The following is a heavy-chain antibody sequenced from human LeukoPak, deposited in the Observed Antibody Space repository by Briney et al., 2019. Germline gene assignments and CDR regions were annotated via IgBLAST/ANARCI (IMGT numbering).Heavy chain of an antibody. CDR2: IYYSGST. CDR1: GGSISSYY. D-gene: IGHD3-16*02. CDR3: ARAYTLASYYFDY. Sequence: SETLSLTCTVSGGSISSYYWSWIRQPPGKGLEWIGYIYYSGSTNYNPSLKSRVIISVDMSKNQFSLKLSSVTAADTAVYFCARAYTLASYYFDYWGQGTLVTVSS. V-gene: IGHV4-59*12. J-gene: IGHJ4*02.